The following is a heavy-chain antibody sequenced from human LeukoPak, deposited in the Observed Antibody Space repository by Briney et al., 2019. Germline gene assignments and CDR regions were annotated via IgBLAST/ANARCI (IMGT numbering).Heavy chain of an antibody. J-gene: IGHJ4*02. V-gene: IGHV4-4*02. CDR1: GGSISNTNW. CDR2: ISLTGLT. Sequence: SGTLSLTCGVSGGSISNTNWWSWVRQPPGQGLVWIGEISLTGLTHYNPSLESRVTVSLDKSKNQLSLNLTSVTAADTAVYYCSRENGAFSPFGYWGQGTLVTVLS. D-gene: IGHD2-8*01. CDR3: SRENGAFSPFGY.